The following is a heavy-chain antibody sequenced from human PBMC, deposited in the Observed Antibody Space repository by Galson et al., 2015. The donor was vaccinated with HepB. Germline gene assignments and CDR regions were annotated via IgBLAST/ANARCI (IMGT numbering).Heavy chain of an antibody. CDR2: IFPSDSDT. V-gene: IGHV5-51*01. CDR3: ARRPRKDAFDI. J-gene: IGHJ3*02. CDR1: GYTFPNYW. Sequence: QSGAEVKKPGESLKISCQVSGYTFPNYWIGWVRQMPGKGLEWMGIIFPSDSDTRYSPSFQSQVTISADNSINTAYLQWTRLKASDTAIYYCARRPRKDAFDIWGQGTMVTVSS.